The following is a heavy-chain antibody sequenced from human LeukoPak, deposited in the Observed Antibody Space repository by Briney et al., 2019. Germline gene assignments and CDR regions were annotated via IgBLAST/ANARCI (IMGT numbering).Heavy chain of an antibody. Sequence: GRSLRLSCTASGFTFSSYAIHWVRQAPGKGLEWVLVISNDGKTKFYAESVRGRFTISRDNSKNTLSLQMNSLRAEDTAVYYCAKEPDYYDTYWGQGTLVTVSS. CDR1: GFTFSSYA. CDR2: ISNDGKTK. J-gene: IGHJ4*02. V-gene: IGHV3-30*04. CDR3: AKEPDYYDTY. D-gene: IGHD3-22*01.